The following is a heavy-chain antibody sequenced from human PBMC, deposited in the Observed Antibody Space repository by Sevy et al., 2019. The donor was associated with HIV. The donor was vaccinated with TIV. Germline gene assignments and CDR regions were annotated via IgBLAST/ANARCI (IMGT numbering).Heavy chain of an antibody. CDR1: GGSISSGDYY. J-gene: IGHJ4*02. Sequence: SETLSLTCTVSGGSISSGDYYWSWIRQPPGKGLEWIGYIYYSWSTYYNPSLKSRVTISVDTSKNQFSLKLSSVTAADTAVYYCAGAYGDYRTLYFDYWGQGTLVTVSS. V-gene: IGHV4-30-4*01. D-gene: IGHD4-17*01. CDR3: AGAYGDYRTLYFDY. CDR2: IYYSWST.